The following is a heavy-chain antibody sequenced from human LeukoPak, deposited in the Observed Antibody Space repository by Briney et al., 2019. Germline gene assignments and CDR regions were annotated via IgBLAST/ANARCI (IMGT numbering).Heavy chain of an antibody. D-gene: IGHD6-13*01. CDR2: IYSGGST. Sequence: GGSLRLSCAASGFTVSSNFMNWVRQAPGKGLEWVSVIYSGGSTYYADSVKGRFTISRDNSKNTLYLQMNSLRAEDTAVYYCARSYSSSFQQDYFDYWGQGTLVTVSS. J-gene: IGHJ4*02. V-gene: IGHV3-53*05. CDR1: GFTVSSNF. CDR3: ARSYSSSFQQDYFDY.